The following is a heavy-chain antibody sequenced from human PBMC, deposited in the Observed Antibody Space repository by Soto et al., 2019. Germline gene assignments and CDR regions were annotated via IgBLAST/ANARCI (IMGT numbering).Heavy chain of an antibody. J-gene: IGHJ4*02. CDR3: ARGGGSYATSFDY. CDR1: GFTFSSYA. CDR2: ISYDGSIK. Sequence: QVQLVESGGGVVQPGRSLRLSCAASGFTFSSYAMHWVRQAPGKGLEWVAVISYDGSIKYYADSVKGRFTISRDNSKNTLYLQMNSLRAEDTAVYYCARGGGSYATSFDYWGQGTLVTVSS. D-gene: IGHD1-26*01. V-gene: IGHV3-30-3*01.